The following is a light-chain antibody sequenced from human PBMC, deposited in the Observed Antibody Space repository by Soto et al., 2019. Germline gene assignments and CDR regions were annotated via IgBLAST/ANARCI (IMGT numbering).Light chain of an antibody. J-gene: IGKJ1*01. CDR3: QQSYSTSWT. Sequence: DIQMTQSPSSLSXSXXXXXPIXXXASQSISSYLNWYQQKPGKAPKLLIYAASSLQSGVPSRFSGSGSGTDFTLTISSLQPEDFATYYCQQSYSTSWTFGQGTKVDIK. CDR2: AAS. V-gene: IGKV1-39*01. CDR1: QSISSY.